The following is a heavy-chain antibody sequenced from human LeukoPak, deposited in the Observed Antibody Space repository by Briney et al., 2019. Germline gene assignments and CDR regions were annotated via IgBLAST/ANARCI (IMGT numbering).Heavy chain of an antibody. V-gene: IGHV3-9*01. CDR1: GFTFDDYA. D-gene: IGHD6-13*01. Sequence: GGSLRLSCAASGFTFDDYAMHWVRQAPGKGLEWVPGISWNSGSIGYADSVKGRFTISRDNAKNSLYLQMNSLRAEDTALYYCAKDMGYSSSWYGWDYWGQGTLVTVSS. CDR2: ISWNSGSI. J-gene: IGHJ4*02. CDR3: AKDMGYSSSWYGWDY.